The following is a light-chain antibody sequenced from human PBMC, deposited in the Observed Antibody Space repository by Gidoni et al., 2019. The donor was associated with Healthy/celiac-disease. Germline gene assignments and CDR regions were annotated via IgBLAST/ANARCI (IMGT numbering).Light chain of an antibody. Sequence: DIVMTQSPDSLAVSLCERATINCKSSQSVLYSSNNKNYLAWYQQKPGQPTKLLIYWASTRESGVPDRFSGSGSGTDFTLTISSLQAEDVAVYYCQQYYSTPLAFXQXTKVEIK. V-gene: IGKV4-1*01. CDR1: QSVLYSSNNKNY. J-gene: IGKJ1*01. CDR3: QQYYSTPLA. CDR2: WAS.